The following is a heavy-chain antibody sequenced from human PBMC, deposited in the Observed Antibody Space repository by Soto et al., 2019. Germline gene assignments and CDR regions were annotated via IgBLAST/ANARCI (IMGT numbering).Heavy chain of an antibody. CDR1: GYTFTSYG. J-gene: IGHJ4*02. CDR2: ISAYNGNT. V-gene: IGHV1-18*01. D-gene: IGHD5-18*01. Sequence: ASVKVSCKASGYTFTSYGISWVRQAPGQGLEWMGWISAYNGNTNYAQKLQGRVTMTTDTSTSTAYMELRSLRSDDTAVYYFAKVYSYGYSGYAYYFDYWGQGTLVTVSS. CDR3: AKVYSYGYSGYAYYFDY.